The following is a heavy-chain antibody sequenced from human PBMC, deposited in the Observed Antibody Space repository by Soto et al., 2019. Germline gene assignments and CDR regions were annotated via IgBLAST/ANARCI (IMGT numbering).Heavy chain of an antibody. CDR2: IVPATGGA. V-gene: IGHV1-46*01. Sequence: GASVKVSCKASGYSFTDFLIHWVRQAPGQGLEWMGFIVPATGGAGYTEKFLGRITVTRDTSTTTVYMELSSLRFEDTAVYYCVREYSPGLFEYWGQGTPVTVSS. J-gene: IGHJ4*02. D-gene: IGHD5-12*01. CDR3: VREYSPGLFEY. CDR1: GYSFTDFL.